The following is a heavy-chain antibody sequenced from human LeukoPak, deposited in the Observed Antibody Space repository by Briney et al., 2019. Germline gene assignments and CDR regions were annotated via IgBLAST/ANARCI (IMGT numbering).Heavy chain of an antibody. CDR1: GFTFSSYA. CDR2: ISGSGGNT. CDR3: AKGSYYYDSADYFDY. J-gene: IGHJ4*02. Sequence: PGGSLRLSCAASGFTFSSYAMSWVRQAPGKGLEWGSTISGSGGNTYYADSVKGRFTISRDNSKNTLYLQMSSLRAEDTAVYYCAKGSYYYDSADYFDYWGQGTLVTVSS. D-gene: IGHD3-16*01. V-gene: IGHV3-23*01.